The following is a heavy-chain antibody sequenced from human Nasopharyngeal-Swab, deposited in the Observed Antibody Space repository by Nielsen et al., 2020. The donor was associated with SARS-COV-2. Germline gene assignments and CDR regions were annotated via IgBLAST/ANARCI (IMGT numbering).Heavy chain of an antibody. CDR1: GFTFTSYA. J-gene: IGHJ4*02. V-gene: IGHV3-33*01. Sequence: GESLKISCAASGFTFTSYAMHWVRQAPGKGLEWVAIIWYDGSNEYYADSAKGRFTISRDNSNNTLYLQMSSLRADDTAVCYCARGASPYNWNYLAYFDYWGQGTLVTVSS. CDR2: IWYDGSNE. CDR3: ARGASPYNWNYLAYFDY. D-gene: IGHD1-1*01.